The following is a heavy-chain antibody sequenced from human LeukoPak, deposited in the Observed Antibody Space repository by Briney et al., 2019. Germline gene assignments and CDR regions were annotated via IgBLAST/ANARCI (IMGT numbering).Heavy chain of an antibody. V-gene: IGHV6-1*01. CDR2: TYYRSKWYN. CDR3: ARELMVRGVATQNWFDP. Sequence: SQTLSPTCAISGDSVSSNSAAWNWIRQSPSRGLEWLGRTYYRSKWYNDYAVSVKSRITINPDTSKNQFSLQLNSVTPEDTAVYYCARELMVRGVATQNWFDPWGQGTLVTVSS. CDR1: GDSVSSNSAA. D-gene: IGHD3-10*01. J-gene: IGHJ5*02.